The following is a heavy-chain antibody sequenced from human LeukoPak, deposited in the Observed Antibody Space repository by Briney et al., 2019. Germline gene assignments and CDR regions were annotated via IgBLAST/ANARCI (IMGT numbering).Heavy chain of an antibody. V-gene: IGHV3-7*01. CDR1: GFSFSGYW. CDR2: INQDGSHE. D-gene: IGHD3-16*01. Sequence: GGSLRLSCAASGFSFSGYWMNWVRQAPGKGLEWLANINQDGSHEYYLDSVKGRFTISRDNAKNSLYLQMNSLRAEDTALYYCATWGGREDYWGRGTLVTVSS. J-gene: IGHJ4*02. CDR3: ATWGGREDY.